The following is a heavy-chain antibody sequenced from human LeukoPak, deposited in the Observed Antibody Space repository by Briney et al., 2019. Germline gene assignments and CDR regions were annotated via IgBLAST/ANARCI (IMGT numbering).Heavy chain of an antibody. D-gene: IGHD3-22*01. CDR3: ARDNYDSSTPYYFDY. CDR1: GFTFSSYS. Sequence: GGSLRLSCAASGFTFSSYSINWVRQAPGKGLEWVSYISSSGTTIYYADSVKGRFTISRDNAKNSLYLQMNSLRAEDTAVYYCARDNYDSSTPYYFDYWGQGTLVTVSS. V-gene: IGHV3-48*04. CDR2: ISSSGTTI. J-gene: IGHJ4*02.